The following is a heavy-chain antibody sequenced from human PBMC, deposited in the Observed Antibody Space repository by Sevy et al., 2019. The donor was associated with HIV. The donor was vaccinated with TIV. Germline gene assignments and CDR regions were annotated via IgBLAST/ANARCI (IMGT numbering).Heavy chain of an antibody. CDR1: GYTLTDYY. CDR3: ARVGDYDFWSGDYY. J-gene: IGHJ4*02. D-gene: IGHD3-3*01. CDR2: INPGSGDT. V-gene: IGHV1-2*02. Sequence: ASLKVSCKASGYTLTDYYIQWVRQAPGQGLEWMGWINPGSGDTKYAQKFQGRVTMTRDTSISTAYMELSRLRSDDAAIYYCARVGDYDFWSGDYYWGQGTLVTVSS.